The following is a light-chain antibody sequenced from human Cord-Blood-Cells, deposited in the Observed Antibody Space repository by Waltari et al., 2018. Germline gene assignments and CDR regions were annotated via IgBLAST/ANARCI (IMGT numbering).Light chain of an antibody. CDR2: AAS. Sequence: DIPMTQSPSSLSASVGDRVTITCRASQSISSYLNWYQQKPGKAPNLLIYAASSLQSGVPSRCSGSGSGTDFTLTSSSLQPEDFATYYCQQSYSTPPTFGGGTKVEIK. J-gene: IGKJ4*01. V-gene: IGKV1-39*01. CDR3: QQSYSTPPT. CDR1: QSISSY.